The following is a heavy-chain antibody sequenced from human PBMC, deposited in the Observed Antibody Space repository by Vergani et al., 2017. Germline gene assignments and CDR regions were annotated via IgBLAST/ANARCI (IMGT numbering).Heavy chain of an antibody. D-gene: IGHD5-24*01. CDR2: INAGNGNT. Sequence: QVQLVQSGAAVKKPGASVKVSCKASGYTFTSYAMHWVRQAPGQRLEWMGWINAGNGNTKYSQKFQGRVTITRDTSASTAYMELSSLRSEDTAVYYCATNPEMASDWDAFDIWGQGTMVTVSS. CDR1: GYTFTSYA. J-gene: IGHJ3*02. CDR3: ATNPEMASDWDAFDI. V-gene: IGHV1-3*01.